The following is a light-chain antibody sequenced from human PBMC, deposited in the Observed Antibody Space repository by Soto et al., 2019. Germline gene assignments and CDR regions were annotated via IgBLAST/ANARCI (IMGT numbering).Light chain of an antibody. CDR1: QGISNY. CDR3: QKYNSAPFT. J-gene: IGKJ5*01. V-gene: IGKV1-27*01. CDR2: DAS. Sequence: DIQMTQSPSSLSTSVGDRVTITCRATQGISNYLAWYQQKPGQVPKLLIYDASTLQSGVPSRFSGSGSGTDFTLTISSLQPEDVATYYCQKYNSAPFTFGQGTRLEIK.